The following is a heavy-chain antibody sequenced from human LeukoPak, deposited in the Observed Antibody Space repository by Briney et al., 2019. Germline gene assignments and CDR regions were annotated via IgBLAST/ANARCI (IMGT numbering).Heavy chain of an antibody. CDR2: ISSSGSTI. D-gene: IGHD5-18*01. J-gene: IGHJ4*02. CDR1: GFTFSSYE. CDR3: ASTTGYSYGYFDY. V-gene: IGHV3-48*03. Sequence: GGSLRLSCAASGFTFSSYEMNWVRQAPGKGLEWVSYISSSGSTIYYADSVKGRFTLSRDNAQNSLYLQMNSLRTEDTAVYYCASTTGYSYGYFDYWGQGTLVTVSS.